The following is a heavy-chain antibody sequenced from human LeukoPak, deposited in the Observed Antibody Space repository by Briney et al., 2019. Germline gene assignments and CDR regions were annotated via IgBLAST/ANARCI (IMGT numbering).Heavy chain of an antibody. V-gene: IGHV1-24*01. D-gene: IGHD3-9*01. J-gene: IGHJ4*02. CDR2: FDPEDGET. Sequence: GASVKVSCKVSGYTLTELSMHWVRQAPGKGLEWMGGFDPEDGETIYAQKFQGRVTMTEDTSTDTAYMELSSLRSKDTAVYYCATGTTYYDILTGYYSPFDYWGQGTLVTVSS. CDR1: GYTLTELS. CDR3: ATGTTYYDILTGYYSPFDY.